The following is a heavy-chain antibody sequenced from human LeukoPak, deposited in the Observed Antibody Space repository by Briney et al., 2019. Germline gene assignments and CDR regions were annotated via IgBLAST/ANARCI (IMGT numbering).Heavy chain of an antibody. CDR1: GFTFSSFV. J-gene: IGHJ5*02. CDR2: ISGSGGDT. Sequence: PGGSLRLSCAASGFTFSSFVMSWFRQAPGKGLEWVSAISGSGGDTYYADSVKGRFTISRDNAKNSLYLQMNSLRAEDTALYYCAKGGYSSGWTGWFDPWGQGTLVTVSS. D-gene: IGHD6-19*01. CDR3: AKGGYSSGWTGWFDP. V-gene: IGHV3-23*01.